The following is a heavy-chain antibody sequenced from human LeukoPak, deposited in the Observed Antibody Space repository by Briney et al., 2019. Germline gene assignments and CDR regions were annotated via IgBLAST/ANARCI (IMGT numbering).Heavy chain of an antibody. Sequence: SETLSLTCTVSGGSISSYYWSWIRQPPGKGLEWIGYIYYRGSTYYNPSLKSRVTISVDTSKNQFSLKLSSVTAADTAVYYCASIDYYGSGSFWDYWGQGTLVTVSS. CDR1: GGSISSYY. CDR3: ASIDYYGSGSFWDY. D-gene: IGHD3-10*01. CDR2: IYYRGST. V-gene: IGHV4-59*08. J-gene: IGHJ4*02.